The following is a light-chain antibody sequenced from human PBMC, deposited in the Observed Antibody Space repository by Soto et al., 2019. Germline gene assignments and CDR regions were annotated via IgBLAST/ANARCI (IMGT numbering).Light chain of an antibody. CDR1: QSFSSSY. CDR3: QQYGSYPPIT. V-gene: IGKV3-20*01. Sequence: EIVLTQSPGTLSLSPGERATLSCRASQSFSSSYLAWYQQKPGQAPRLLIYGASSRATGIPDRFSGSGSGTDFTLTISRLEPEDFAVYYCQQYGSYPPITFGQGTRLEIK. CDR2: GAS. J-gene: IGKJ5*01.